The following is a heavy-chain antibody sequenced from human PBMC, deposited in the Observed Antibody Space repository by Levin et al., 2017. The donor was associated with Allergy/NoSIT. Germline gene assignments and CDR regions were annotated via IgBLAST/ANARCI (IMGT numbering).Heavy chain of an antibody. V-gene: IGHV1-69*13. D-gene: IGHD6-13*01. CDR3: ARSPVNSQSGSSWSKYYYGMDV. J-gene: IGHJ6*02. Sequence: ASVKVSCKASGGTFSSYAISWVRQAPGQGLEWMGGIIPIFGTANYAQKFQGRVTITADESTSTAYMELSSLRSEDTAVYYCARSPVNSQSGSSWSKYYYGMDVWGQGTTVTVSS. CDR2: IIPIFGTA. CDR1: GGTFSSYA.